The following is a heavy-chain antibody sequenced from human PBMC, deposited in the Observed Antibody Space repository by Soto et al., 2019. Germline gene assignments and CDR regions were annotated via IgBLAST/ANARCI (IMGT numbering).Heavy chain of an antibody. J-gene: IGHJ4*02. CDR2: ISYDGSNK. CDR3: ASSHYNYFDY. V-gene: IGHV3-30-3*01. Sequence: PGGSLRLSCAASGFTFSSYAMHWVRQAPGKGLEWVAVISYDGSNKYYADSVKGRFTISRDNSKNTLYLQMNSLRAEDTAVYYCASSHYNYFDYWGQGTLVTVSS. D-gene: IGHD3-10*01. CDR1: GFTFSSYA.